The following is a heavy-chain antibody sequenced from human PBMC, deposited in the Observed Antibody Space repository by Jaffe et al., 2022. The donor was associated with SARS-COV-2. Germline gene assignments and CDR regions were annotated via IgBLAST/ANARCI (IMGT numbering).Heavy chain of an antibody. J-gene: IGHJ4*02. D-gene: IGHD3-10*01. Sequence: QVQLQESGPGLVKASETLSLTCTVSGGSLSRYYWSWIRQPAGKGLEWIGRIYSDGSTNYSPSLKSRVTMSVDTSKNQFSLTLTSVTAADTAVYHCARDYGGYWGQGTLVTVSS. CDR2: IYSDGST. V-gene: IGHV4-4*07. CDR1: GGSLSRYY. CDR3: ARDYGGY.